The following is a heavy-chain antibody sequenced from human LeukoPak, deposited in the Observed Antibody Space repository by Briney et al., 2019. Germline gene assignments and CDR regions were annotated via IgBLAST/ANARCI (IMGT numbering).Heavy chain of an antibody. Sequence: ASVKVSCKASGYTFTSYAMHWVHQAPGQRLEWMGWINAGNGNTKYSQKLQGRVTITRDTSASTAYMELSSLRSEDTAVYYCASVRGIVSGPLDYWGQGTLVTVSS. J-gene: IGHJ4*02. D-gene: IGHD2-15*01. CDR3: ASVRGIVSGPLDY. CDR2: INAGNGNT. CDR1: GYTFTSYA. V-gene: IGHV1-3*01.